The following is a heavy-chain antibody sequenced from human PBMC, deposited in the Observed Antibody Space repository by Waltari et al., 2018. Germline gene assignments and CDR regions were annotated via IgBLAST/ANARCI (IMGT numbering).Heavy chain of an antibody. J-gene: IGHJ6*02. D-gene: IGHD3-3*01. V-gene: IGHV3-48*01. Sequence: EVQLVASGGGLVQPGGSLRLSCAASGSTFSRYSIHWLRQATGRGLEWVSYISSSSSTIYYADSVKGRFTISRDNAKNSLYLQMNSLRAEDTAVYYCARVFLEWLWDYYYGMDVWGQGTTVTVSS. CDR3: ARVFLEWLWDYYYGMDV. CDR2: ISSSSSTI. CDR1: GSTFSRYS.